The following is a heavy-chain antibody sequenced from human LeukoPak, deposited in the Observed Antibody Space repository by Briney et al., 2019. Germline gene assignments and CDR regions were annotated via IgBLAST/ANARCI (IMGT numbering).Heavy chain of an antibody. CDR1: GFIFSSYW. D-gene: IGHD6-13*01. CDR3: AREAAAAHPDY. CDR2: IKQDGSEK. J-gene: IGHJ4*02. Sequence: GGSLRLSCAASGFIFSSYWMSWVRQAPGKGLEWVANIKQDGSEKYYVDSVKGRFTISRDNAKNSLYLQMDSLRAEDTAVYYCAREAAAAHPDYWGQGTLVVVSA. V-gene: IGHV3-7*05.